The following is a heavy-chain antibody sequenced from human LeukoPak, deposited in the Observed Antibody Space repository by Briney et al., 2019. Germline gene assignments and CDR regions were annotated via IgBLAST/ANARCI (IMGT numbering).Heavy chain of an antibody. CDR2: IYTSGST. CDR3: ARDLVAVYNWFDP. J-gene: IGHJ5*02. CDR1: GGSISSYY. Sequence: SETLSLTCTVSGGSISSYYWSWIRQPAGKGLEWIGRIYTSGSTNYNPSLRSRVTMSLDTSKNQFSLKLTSVTAADTAVYYCARDLVAVYNWFDPWCQGTLVTVSS. D-gene: IGHD2-15*01. V-gene: IGHV4-4*07.